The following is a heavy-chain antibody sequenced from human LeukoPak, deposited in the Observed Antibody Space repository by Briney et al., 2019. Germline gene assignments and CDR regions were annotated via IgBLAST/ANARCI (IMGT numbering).Heavy chain of an antibody. CDR1: GFTFSNYE. V-gene: IGHV3-48*03. CDR2: ISSSGSTI. Sequence: GGSLRLSCAASGFTFSNYEMNWVRQAPGKGLEWVSYISSSGSTIYYADSVKGRFTISRDNAKNSLDLQMNSLRAEDTAVYYCARGTIADYYDSSGYSYYYHYYMDVWGKGTTVTISS. J-gene: IGHJ6*03. CDR3: ARGTIADYYDSSGYSYYYHYYMDV. D-gene: IGHD3-22*01.